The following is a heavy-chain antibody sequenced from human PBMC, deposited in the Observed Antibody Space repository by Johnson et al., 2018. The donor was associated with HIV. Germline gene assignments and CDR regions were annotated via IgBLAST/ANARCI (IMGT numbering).Heavy chain of an antibody. Sequence: MMLVESGGGLVQPGESLRLSCVVSGFTFKNYWMTWVRQAPGKGMVWVAYIRQDGGEIEDLDSVKGRFTISRDNAKNSLYLQMSSLRVDDTAVYYCASWHMWSAFWGQGTMVTVSS. CDR1: GFTFKNYW. V-gene: IGHV3-7*01. CDR3: ASWHMWSAF. CDR2: IRQDGGEI. J-gene: IGHJ3*01. D-gene: IGHD2-21*01.